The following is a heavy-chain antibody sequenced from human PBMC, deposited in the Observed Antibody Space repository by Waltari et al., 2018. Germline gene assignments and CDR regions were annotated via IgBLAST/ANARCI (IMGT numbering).Heavy chain of an antibody. CDR1: GGSISSSNW. D-gene: IGHD3-10*01. V-gene: IGHV4-4*02. Sequence: QVQLQESGPGLVKPSGTLSLTCAVSGGSISSSNWWSWVRQPPGKGLEWIGEIYHSGSTNYNPSLKSRVTISVDKSKNQFSLKLSSVTAADTAVYYCACSGTLRGHYYGSGSYYKLDYYYYGMDVWGQGP. J-gene: IGHJ6*02. CDR3: ACSGTLRGHYYGSGSYYKLDYYYYGMDV. CDR2: IYHSGST.